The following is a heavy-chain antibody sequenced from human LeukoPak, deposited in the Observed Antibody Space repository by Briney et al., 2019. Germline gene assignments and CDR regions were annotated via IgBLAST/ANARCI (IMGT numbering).Heavy chain of an antibody. D-gene: IGHD5-12*01. J-gene: IGHJ3*02. Sequence: QPGGSLRLSCAASGFTFSSYEMNWVRQAPGKGLEWVSYISSSGSTIYYADSVKGRFTISRDNVKNSLYLQMNSLRAEDSAVYYCARGLRGYSGYGRAFDIWGQGTMVTVSS. CDR3: ARGLRGYSGYGRAFDI. V-gene: IGHV3-48*03. CDR1: GFTFSSYE. CDR2: ISSSGSTI.